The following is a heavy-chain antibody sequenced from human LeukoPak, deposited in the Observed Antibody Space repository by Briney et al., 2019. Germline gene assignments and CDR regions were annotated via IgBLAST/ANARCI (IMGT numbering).Heavy chain of an antibody. V-gene: IGHV1-2*02. D-gene: IGHD2-21*01. CDR1: GYTFTGYY. Sequence: ASVKVSCKASGYTFTGYYLHWVRQAPGQGLKWMGWINPNSGDTKSAQKFQGSVTMTRDTSISTAYMELSRLRSDDTAVFYCARGGVIDAFDFWGQGTMVTVSS. J-gene: IGHJ3*01. CDR3: ARGGVIDAFDF. CDR2: INPNSGDT.